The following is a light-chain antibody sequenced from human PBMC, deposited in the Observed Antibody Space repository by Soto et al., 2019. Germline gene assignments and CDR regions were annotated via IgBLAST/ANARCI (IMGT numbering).Light chain of an antibody. CDR1: SSNIGSNT. J-gene: IGLJ1*01. Sequence: QSVLTQPPSASGTPGQRVPISCSGSSSNIGSNTVNWYQQLPGTAPKLLIYNNNQRPSGVPDRFSGSKSGTSASLAISGLQSEDEADYYCAAWDDSLNGSYVFGTGTKLTVL. CDR3: AAWDDSLNGSYV. CDR2: NNN. V-gene: IGLV1-44*01.